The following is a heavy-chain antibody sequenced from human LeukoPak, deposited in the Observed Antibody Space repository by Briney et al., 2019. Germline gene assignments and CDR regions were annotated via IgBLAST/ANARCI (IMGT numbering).Heavy chain of an antibody. J-gene: IGHJ4*02. V-gene: IGHV3-23*01. CDR2: ITGNGGST. D-gene: IGHD6-19*01. Sequence: GGSLRLSCAASGLTFSVAGMHWVRQAPGKGLEWVSAITGNGGSTYYADSVKGRLTISRDNSKSTLYLQMNRLRAEDTAIYYCAKRSCSGTTCYPLDYWRQGTLVTVSS. CDR1: GLTFSVAG. CDR3: AKRSCSGTTCYPLDY.